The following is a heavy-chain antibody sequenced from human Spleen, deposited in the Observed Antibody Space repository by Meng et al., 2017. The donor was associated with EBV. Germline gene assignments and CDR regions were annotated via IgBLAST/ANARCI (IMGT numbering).Heavy chain of an antibody. Sequence: QVPLKGFGPPLGKPTQTLTLTFTFAWFSLSTSGVGVGWICQPPGKALEWLALIYWDDDKRYSTALKSRLTITKDTSKNQVVLTMTNMDPVDTATYYCAHSDYSSRIFDYWGQGTLVTVSS. CDR3: AHSDYSSRIFDY. D-gene: IGHD6-13*01. V-gene: IGHV2-5*02. CDR2: IYWDDDK. J-gene: IGHJ4*02. CDR1: WFSLSTSGVG.